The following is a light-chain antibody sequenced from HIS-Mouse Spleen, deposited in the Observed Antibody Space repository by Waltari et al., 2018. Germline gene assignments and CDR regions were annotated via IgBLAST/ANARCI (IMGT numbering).Light chain of an antibody. CDR1: QSVSSY. CDR2: DAS. J-gene: IGKJ4*01. Sequence: EIVLTQSPATLSLSPGERATLPCRASQSVSSYLAWYQQKPGQAPRLLIYDASNMATGIPARFSGSGSGTDFTLTISSLEPEDFAVYYCQQRSNWLTFGGGTKVEIK. CDR3: QQRSNWLT. V-gene: IGKV3-11*01.